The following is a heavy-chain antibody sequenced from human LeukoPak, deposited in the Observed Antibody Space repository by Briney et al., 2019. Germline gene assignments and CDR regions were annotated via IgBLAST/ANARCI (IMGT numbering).Heavy chain of an antibody. Sequence: SVKVSCKASGGTFSSYAISWVRQAPGQGLEWMGGIIPTFGTADYAQKFQGRVTITTDESTSTAYMELSSLRSEDTAVYYCASNRRGIAATRGSRNWFDPWGQGTLVTVSS. V-gene: IGHV1-69*05. D-gene: IGHD6-13*01. CDR2: IIPTFGTA. J-gene: IGHJ5*02. CDR3: ASNRRGIAATRGSRNWFDP. CDR1: GGTFSSYA.